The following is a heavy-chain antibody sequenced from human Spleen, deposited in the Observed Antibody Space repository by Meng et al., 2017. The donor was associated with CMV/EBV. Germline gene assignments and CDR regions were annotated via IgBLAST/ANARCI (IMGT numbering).Heavy chain of an antibody. CDR2: INPKSGGT. CDR3: ASFTSSGQYYFDY. V-gene: IGHV1-2*02. CDR1: GYTFNDYG. J-gene: IGHJ4*02. D-gene: IGHD6-19*01. Sequence: ASVKVSCKASGYTFNDYGISWVRQAPGQGLEWMGWINPKSGGTNSAQKFQGRVTMTRDTSISTAYMELSRLRSDDTAVYYCASFTSSGQYYFDYWGQGTLVTVSS.